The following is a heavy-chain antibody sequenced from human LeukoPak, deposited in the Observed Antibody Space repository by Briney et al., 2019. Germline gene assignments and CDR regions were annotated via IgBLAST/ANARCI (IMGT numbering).Heavy chain of an antibody. CDR2: INPNSGDR. Sequence: ASVKVSFKASGYTFTDYFMHWVRQAPGQGLEWMGWINPNSGDRDSAQKFRGRVTLTRDTSISTAYMELTMLRSDDTAFYYCAGSIRQQFLEGGCFDPWGQGTLVSVSS. V-gene: IGHV1-2*02. D-gene: IGHD1-1*01. CDR1: GYTFTDYF. CDR3: AGSIRQQFLEGGCFDP. J-gene: IGHJ5*02.